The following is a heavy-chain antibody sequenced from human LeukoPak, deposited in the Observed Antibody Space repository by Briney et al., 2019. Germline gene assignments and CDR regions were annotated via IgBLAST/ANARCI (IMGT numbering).Heavy chain of an antibody. CDR1: GFTFSSYG. CDR2: IRYDGSNK. J-gene: IGHJ4*02. Sequence: GGSLRLSCAASGFTFSSYGMHWVRQAPGKGLEWVAFIRYDGSNKYYADSVKGRFTISRDNSKNTLYLQMNSLRTEDTAVYYCAKDGNFRVPGEDWGQGTLVTVSS. V-gene: IGHV3-30*02. CDR3: AKDGNFRVPGED. D-gene: IGHD3-10*01.